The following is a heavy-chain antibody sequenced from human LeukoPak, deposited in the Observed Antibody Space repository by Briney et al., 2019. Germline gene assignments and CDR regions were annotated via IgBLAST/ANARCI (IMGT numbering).Heavy chain of an antibody. Sequence: ASVKVSCKTSGYTFSNYYMHWVRQASGQGLEWMGRINPNNGATNYAQKLQGRVTITGDTSISTAYMELSSLRSDDTAVYYCTRESGSYHGNDYWGQGTLVTVSS. CDR1: GYTFSNYY. D-gene: IGHD1-26*01. CDR2: INPNNGAT. V-gene: IGHV1-2*06. J-gene: IGHJ4*02. CDR3: TRESGSYHGNDY.